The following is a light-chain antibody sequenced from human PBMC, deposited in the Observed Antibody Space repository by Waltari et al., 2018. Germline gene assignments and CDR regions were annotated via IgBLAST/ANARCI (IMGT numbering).Light chain of an antibody. J-gene: IGLJ1*01. CDR1: SIDVGGYNY. V-gene: IGLV2-14*03. CDR2: DVS. CDR3: SSYTSSSFYV. Sequence: QSALTQPASVPGSPAQSITITCTGPSIDVGGYNYLSWYQQHPGKAPTLIIYDVSNRPSGVSNRFSGSKSGNTTSLTISGLQAEDEADYYCSSYTSSSFYVFGTGTKVTVL.